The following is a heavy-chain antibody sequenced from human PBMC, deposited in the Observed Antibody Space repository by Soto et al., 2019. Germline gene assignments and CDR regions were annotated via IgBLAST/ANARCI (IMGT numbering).Heavy chain of an antibody. CDR1: GFTSSEYW. Sequence: EVQLVESGGGLVQPGGSLRLSCAASGFTSSEYWMSWVRQAPGKGLEWVANINQDETQKYYVDSVRGRFSVSRDHANNSLYLQMNSLRVEDTAVYYCARLGLRNNWNFPLECWGQGTLVTVSS. V-gene: IGHV3-7*01. J-gene: IGHJ4*02. D-gene: IGHD1-7*01. CDR3: ARLGLRNNWNFPLEC. CDR2: INQDETQK.